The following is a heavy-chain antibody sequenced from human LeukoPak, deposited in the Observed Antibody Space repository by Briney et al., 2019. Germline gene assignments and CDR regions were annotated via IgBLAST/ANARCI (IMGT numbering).Heavy chain of an antibody. J-gene: IGHJ5*02. V-gene: IGHV3-23*01. CDR2: ISGSGGST. Sequence: AGGSLRPSCAASGFTSSTYAMSWVRQAPGKGLEWVSVISGSGGSTNYGDSVKGRFTISRDNSRNTLYLQMNSLRVEDTAVYYCAKGRSFDPWGQGTLVTVSS. CDR3: AKGRSFDP. CDR1: GFTSSTYA.